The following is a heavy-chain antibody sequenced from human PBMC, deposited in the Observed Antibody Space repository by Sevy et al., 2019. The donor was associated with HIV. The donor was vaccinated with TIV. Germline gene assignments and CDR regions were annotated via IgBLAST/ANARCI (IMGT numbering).Heavy chain of an antibody. Sequence: GGSLRLSCAASGFIFSGYGMHWVRQAPGRGLEWVSFISFDGNKKYYAEFVKGRLTIAKGSSKDTLFLEMNSLGDEDTVVYFCAKEERGFYEDKPGYYADGRSVDYWGQGTLVTVSS. CDR2: ISFDGNKK. V-gene: IGHV3-30*18. CDR1: GFIFSGYG. CDR3: AKEERGFYEDKPGYYADGRSVDY. J-gene: IGHJ4*01. D-gene: IGHD3-22*01.